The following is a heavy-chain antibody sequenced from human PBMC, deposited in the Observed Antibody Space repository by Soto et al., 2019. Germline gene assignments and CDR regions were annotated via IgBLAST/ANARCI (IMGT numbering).Heavy chain of an antibody. CDR1: GGSISSYY. CDR2: IYYSGRT. V-gene: IGHV4-59*01. D-gene: IGHD2-15*01. J-gene: IGHJ4*02. CDR3: ARAEDCSGGSCYNY. Sequence: PSETLSLTCTVSGGSISSYYWSWIRQPPGKGLEWIGYIYYSGRTNYNPSLKSRVTISVDTSKNQFSLKLSSVTAADTAVYYCARAEDCSGGSCYNYWGQGTLVTVSS.